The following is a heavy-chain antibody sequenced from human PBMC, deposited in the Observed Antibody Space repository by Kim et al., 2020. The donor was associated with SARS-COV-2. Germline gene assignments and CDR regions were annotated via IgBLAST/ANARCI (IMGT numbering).Heavy chain of an antibody. CDR1: GFTFSSYW. V-gene: IGHV3-74*01. CDR3: ARYTIFGAFDI. D-gene: IGHD3-3*01. Sequence: GGSLRLSCAASGFTFSSYWMHWVRQAPGKGLVWVSRINSDGSSTSYADSVKGRFTISRDNAKNTLYLQMNSLRAEDTAVYYCARYTIFGAFDIWGQGTMVTVSS. CDR2: INSDGSST. J-gene: IGHJ3*02.